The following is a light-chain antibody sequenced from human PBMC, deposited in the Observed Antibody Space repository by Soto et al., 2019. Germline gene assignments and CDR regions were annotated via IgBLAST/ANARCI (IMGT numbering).Light chain of an antibody. J-gene: IGKJ3*01. CDR2: GAI. CDR3: QQTSSAPFT. Sequence: DIQMTQAPSSLSAFVGDSVTITCRASQSVISYVNWYQQKPGHAPKLLVYGAISLQGGVPSRFSGSGTGTDFTLTISGLQPEDSATYYCQQTSSAPFTFGPGTKVDIK. CDR1: QSVISY. V-gene: IGKV1-39*01.